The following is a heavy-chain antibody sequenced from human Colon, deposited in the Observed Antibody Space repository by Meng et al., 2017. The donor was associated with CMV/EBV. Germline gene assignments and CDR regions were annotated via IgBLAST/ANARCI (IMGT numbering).Heavy chain of an antibody. CDR3: AAITAATVTLYGMDV. J-gene: IGHJ6*02. Sequence: GGSLRLSCAASEFAFNTYVMHWVRQAPGKGLEWVALIRYDGSTKYYADSVKGRFSLSRDDSKNTLYLQMNSLKTEDTAVYYCAAITAATVTLYGMDVWGLGTTVTVSS. CDR1: EFAFNTYV. V-gene: IGHV3-30*02. CDR2: IRYDGSTK. D-gene: IGHD6-13*01.